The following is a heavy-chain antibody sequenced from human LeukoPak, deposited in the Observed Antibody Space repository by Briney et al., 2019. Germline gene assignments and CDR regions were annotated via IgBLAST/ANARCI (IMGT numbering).Heavy chain of an antibody. D-gene: IGHD4-17*01. V-gene: IGHV3-53*01. CDR3: ARTPYGAHFDY. Sequence: GGSLRLSCAASGFTFSNYAMSWVRQAPGKGLEGVSVIYSCGSTYYADSVRGRFTISRDNSKNTLYLQMNSLRAEDTAVYYCARTPYGAHFDYWGQGTLLTVSS. CDR2: IYSCGST. J-gene: IGHJ4*02. CDR1: GFTFSNYA.